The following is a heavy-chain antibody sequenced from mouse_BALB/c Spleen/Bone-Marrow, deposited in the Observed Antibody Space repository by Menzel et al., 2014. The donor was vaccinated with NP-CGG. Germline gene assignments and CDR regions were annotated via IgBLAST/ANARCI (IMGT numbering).Heavy chain of an antibody. Sequence: EVQVVESGPELVKPGASVKMSCKASGYTFTAYVMHWVKQKPGQGLEWIGYINPYNDGTNYIEKFKGKATLTSDISSSTAYMELSSLTSEDSAVYYCAREGWLLRFDYWGQGTTLTVSS. V-gene: IGHV1-14*01. D-gene: IGHD2-3*01. CDR3: AREGWLLRFDY. CDR1: GYTFTAYV. CDR2: INPYNDGT. J-gene: IGHJ2*01.